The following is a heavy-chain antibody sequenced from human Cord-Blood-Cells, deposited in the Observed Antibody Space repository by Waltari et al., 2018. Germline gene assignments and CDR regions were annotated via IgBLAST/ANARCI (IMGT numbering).Heavy chain of an antibody. Sequence: QVQLVQSGAEVKKPGASVKVSCKASGYTFTSYGISWVRQAPGQGLEWMGWISAYNGNTNYAQKRQGRVTMTTDTTTSTAYMELRSRRSDDTAVYYCARDEAGGGSYYYYYYGMDVWGQGTTVTVSS. D-gene: IGHD1-26*01. J-gene: IGHJ6*02. CDR2: ISAYNGNT. V-gene: IGHV1-18*01. CDR1: GYTFTSYG. CDR3: ARDEAGGGSYYYYYYGMDV.